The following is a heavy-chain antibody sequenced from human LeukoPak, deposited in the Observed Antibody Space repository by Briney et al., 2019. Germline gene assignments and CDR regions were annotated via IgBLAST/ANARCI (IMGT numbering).Heavy chain of an antibody. D-gene: IGHD2/OR15-2a*01. J-gene: IGHJ4*02. CDR3: ARERVTTTSFDY. CDR2: IKQDGGAK. V-gene: IGHV3-7*01. CDR1: GFTFSDYY. Sequence: GGSLRLSCAASGFTFSDYYMSWIRQAPGKGLEWVANIKQDGGAKNYVDSVKGRFTISRDNAKNSLYLQMNNLRVEDTAVYYCARERVTTTSFDYWGQGVLVTVSS.